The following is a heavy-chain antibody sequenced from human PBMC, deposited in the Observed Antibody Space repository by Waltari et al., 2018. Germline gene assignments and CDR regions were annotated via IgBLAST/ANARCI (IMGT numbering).Heavy chain of an antibody. J-gene: IGHJ4*02. V-gene: IGHV3-7*01. CDR1: GFTFSRYW. CDR2: SSEDGRWK. CDR3: VRHPDAGTADY. Sequence: EVQLVESGGALVQPGGSLSLSCAASGFTFSRYWMSCVRKAPGKGLEWVALSSEDGRWKNYVDSVKGRFTISRDNAENSLFLQMNSLRAEDTAVYYCVRHPDAGTADYWGQGTLVTVSS. D-gene: IGHD1-1*01.